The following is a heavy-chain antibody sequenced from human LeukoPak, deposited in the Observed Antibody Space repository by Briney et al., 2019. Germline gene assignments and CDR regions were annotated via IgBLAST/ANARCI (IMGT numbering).Heavy chain of an antibody. Sequence: ASVKVSCKASGYIFRSFGINWVRQAPGQGLEWMGWIRGYNGDTNYAQRLEGRITLTTDTSTTTAYMELGTLRSDDTAVYYCARGGLWVGELLSTPHDGFDIWGEGTMVTVSS. CDR1: GYIFRSFG. J-gene: IGHJ3*02. V-gene: IGHV1-18*01. D-gene: IGHD3-10*01. CDR3: ARGGLWVGELLSTPHDGFDI. CDR2: IRGYNGDT.